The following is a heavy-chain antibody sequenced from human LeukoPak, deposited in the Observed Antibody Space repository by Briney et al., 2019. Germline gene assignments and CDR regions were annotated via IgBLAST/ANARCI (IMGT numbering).Heavy chain of an antibody. V-gene: IGHV3-7*01. CDR1: GFTFSSYW. CDR2: IKQDGSEK. CDR3: AREHPYNYDYVWGSYRYYFDY. D-gene: IGHD3-16*02. J-gene: IGHJ4*02. Sequence: GGSLRLSCAASGFTFSSYWMSWVCQAPGKGLEWVANIKQDGSEKYYVDSVKGRFTISRDNAKNSLYLQMNSLRAEDTAVYYCAREHPYNYDYVWGSYRYYFDYWGQGTLVTVSS.